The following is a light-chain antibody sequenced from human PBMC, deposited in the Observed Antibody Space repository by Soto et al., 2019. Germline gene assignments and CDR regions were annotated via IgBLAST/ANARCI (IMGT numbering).Light chain of an antibody. Sequence: EIVLTQSPGTLSLSPGERATLSCRASQSVNRGYVAWYQQKPGQAPRLLIYGASSRATDIPGKFSGYGSGTDFTLTISGLEPEDFAVYYCQQYGSSPTTFGQGTRWIS. CDR1: QSVNRGY. V-gene: IGKV3-20*01. CDR3: QQYGSSPTT. J-gene: IGKJ1*01. CDR2: GAS.